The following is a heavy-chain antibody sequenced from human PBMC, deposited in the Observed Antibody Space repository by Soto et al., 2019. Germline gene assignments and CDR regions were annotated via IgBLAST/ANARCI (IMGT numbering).Heavy chain of an antibody. J-gene: IGHJ4*02. CDR1: GFTFSSYA. CDR2: ISGSGGST. Sequence: GGSLRLSCAASGFTFSSYAMSWVRQAPGKGLEWVSAISGSGGSTYYADSVKGRFTISRDNSKNTLYLQMNSLRAEDTAVYYCAKGHIMPGIAVAASFDYWGQGTLVTVSS. V-gene: IGHV3-23*01. CDR3: AKGHIMPGIAVAASFDY. D-gene: IGHD6-19*01.